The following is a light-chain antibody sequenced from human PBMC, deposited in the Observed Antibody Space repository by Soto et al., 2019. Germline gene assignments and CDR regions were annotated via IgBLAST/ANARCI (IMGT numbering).Light chain of an antibody. CDR3: QHYDRLSGT. J-gene: IGKJ1*01. V-gene: IGKV3-20*01. CDR1: QSVSSSD. CDR2: GAF. Sequence: EIVLTQSPGTLSLSPGERATLSCRASQSVSSSDFAWYQHKPGQSLRLLIYGAFYRPAGIPDRFSGSGSGTDFTLTISRLEPEDFAVYYCQHYDRLSGTFGLGTKVEIK.